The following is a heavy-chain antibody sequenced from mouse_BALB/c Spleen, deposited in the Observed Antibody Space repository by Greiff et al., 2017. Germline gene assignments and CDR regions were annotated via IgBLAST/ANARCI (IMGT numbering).Heavy chain of an antibody. CDR2: ISYSGST. Sequence: EVQLVESGPGLVKPSQSLSLTCTVTGYSITSDYAWNWIRQFPGNKLEWMGYISYSGSTSYNPSLKSRISITRDTSKNQFFLQLNSVTTEDTATYYCARCWDWYFDVWGAGTTVTVSS. V-gene: IGHV3-2*02. J-gene: IGHJ1*01. CDR3: ARCWDWYFDV. CDR1: GYSITSDYA. D-gene: IGHD4-1*01.